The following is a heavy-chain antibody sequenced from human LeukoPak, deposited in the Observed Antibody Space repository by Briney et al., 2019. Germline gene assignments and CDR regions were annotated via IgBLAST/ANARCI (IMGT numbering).Heavy chain of an antibody. CDR3: ATRESSMARSH. V-gene: IGHV3-7*01. Sequence: GGSLRLSCAASGFIFSDYWMNWVRQVPGKGLEWVANINEDGSREDYVDSVRGRFTISRDNARNSLYLHMNSLRAEDTAPYYCATRESSMARSHWGQGTLVTVSS. D-gene: IGHD3-10*01. CDR2: INEDGSRE. CDR1: GFIFSDYW. J-gene: IGHJ4*02.